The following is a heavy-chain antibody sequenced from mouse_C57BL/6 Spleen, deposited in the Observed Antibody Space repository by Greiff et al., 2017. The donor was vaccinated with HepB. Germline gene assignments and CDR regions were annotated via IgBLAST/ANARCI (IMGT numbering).Heavy chain of an antibody. CDR3: ARAYYSKFDY. Sequence: EVKLQESGGGLVKPGGSLKLSCAASGFTFSSYTMSWVRQTPEKRLEWVATISGGGGNTYYPDSVKGRFTISRDNAKNTLYLQMSSLRSEDTALYYCARAYYSKFDYWGQGTTLTVSS. CDR2: ISGGGGNT. J-gene: IGHJ2*01. D-gene: IGHD2-5*01. V-gene: IGHV5-9*01. CDR1: GFTFSSYT.